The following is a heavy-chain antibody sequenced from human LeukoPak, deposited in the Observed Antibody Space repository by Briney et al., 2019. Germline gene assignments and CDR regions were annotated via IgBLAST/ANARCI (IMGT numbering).Heavy chain of an antibody. CDR2: ISGSGGSS. D-gene: IGHD5-18*01. CDR3: AKDRERGYSYGSSKFDY. J-gene: IGHJ4*02. Sequence: AGSLRLSCAASGFTFSSYGLSWVRQAPGKGLEWVSAISGSGGSSYSADSVKGRFTISRDNSKNTLYLQMNSLRAEDTAVYYCAKDRERGYSYGSSKFDYWGQGTLVTVSS. CDR1: GFTFSSYG. V-gene: IGHV3-23*01.